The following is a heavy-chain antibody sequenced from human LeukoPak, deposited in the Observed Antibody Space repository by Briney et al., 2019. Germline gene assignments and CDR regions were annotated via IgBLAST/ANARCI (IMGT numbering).Heavy chain of an antibody. V-gene: IGHV3-48*01. D-gene: IGHD5-18*01. CDR2: ISSSSSTI. Sequence: GGSLRLSCAASGFTFSSYSMNWVRQAPGKGLEWVSYISSSSSTIYYADSVKGRFTISRDNAKNSLYLQMNSLRAEDAAVYYCADRGYGYGFQHWGQGTLVTVSS. CDR1: GFTFSSYS. J-gene: IGHJ1*01. CDR3: ADRGYGYGFQH.